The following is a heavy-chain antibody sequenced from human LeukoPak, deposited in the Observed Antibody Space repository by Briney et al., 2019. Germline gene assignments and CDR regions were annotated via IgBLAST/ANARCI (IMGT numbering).Heavy chain of an antibody. V-gene: IGHV1-2*02. CDR1: GYTFTGYY. D-gene: IGHD3-3*01. J-gene: IGHJ4*02. Sequence: GASVKVSCKASGYTFTGYYMQWVRQAPGQGLEWMGWINPNSGGTNYAQKFQGRVTMTRDTSISTAYMELSRLRSDDTAVYYCARRGSSGVVILFDYWGQGSLVTVSS. CDR3: ARRGSSGVVILFDY. CDR2: INPNSGGT.